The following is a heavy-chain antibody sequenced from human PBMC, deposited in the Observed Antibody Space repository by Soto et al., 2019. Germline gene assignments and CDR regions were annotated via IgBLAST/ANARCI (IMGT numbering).Heavy chain of an antibody. J-gene: IGHJ4*02. CDR3: TRANWYSEY. CDR2: IYYNGNT. V-gene: IGHV4-59*11. D-gene: IGHD7-27*01. Sequence: QVQLQESGPGLVKPSETLSLTCSVSGGSISNHYWSWIRQPPGQGLEWIGYIYYNGNTNYNPSLKSRVTMSVDPSRNQISMKLTPVTAADTAVYYCTRANWYSEYWGQGTLVTVSS. CDR1: GGSISNHY.